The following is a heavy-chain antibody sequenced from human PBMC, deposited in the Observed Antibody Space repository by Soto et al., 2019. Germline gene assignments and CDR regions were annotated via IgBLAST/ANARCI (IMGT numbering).Heavy chain of an antibody. CDR1: GFTFSSVA. D-gene: IGHD6-6*01. V-gene: IGHV3-30-3*01. CDR3: ARDLESSSSGVDY. CDR2: ISYDGSTK. J-gene: IGHJ4*02. Sequence: QVQLVESGGGVVQPGRSLRLSCAASGFTFSSVAMNWVRQAPGKGLDWVAVISYDGSTKSYADSVKGRFTISRDNSKNTLYLQMNNPRPEDTALYYCARDLESSSSGVDYWGQGTLVTVSS.